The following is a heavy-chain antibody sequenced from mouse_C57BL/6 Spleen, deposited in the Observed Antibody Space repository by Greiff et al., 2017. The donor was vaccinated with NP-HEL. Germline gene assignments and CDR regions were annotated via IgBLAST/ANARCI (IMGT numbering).Heavy chain of an antibody. D-gene: IGHD1-1*01. CDR1: GYTFTSYW. V-gene: IGHV1-59*01. J-gene: IGHJ2*01. CDR2: IDTSDSYT. CDR3: ASYYYGSSPFDY. Sequence: QVQLQQPGAELVRPGTSVKLSCKASGYTFTSYWMHWVKQRPGQGLEWIGVIDTSDSYTNYNQKFKGKATLTVDTSSSTAYMQLSSLTSEDSAVYYCASYYYGSSPFDYWGQGTTLTVSS.